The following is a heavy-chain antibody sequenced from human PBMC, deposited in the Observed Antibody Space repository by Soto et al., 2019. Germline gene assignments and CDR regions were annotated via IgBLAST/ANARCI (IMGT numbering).Heavy chain of an antibody. Sequence: ASVKVSCKASGYTFTGYFMHWVRQAPGQGLEWMGWINTYNGDTNFAQKFQGRITMTRDTSITTAYMEMSRLRSDDTAMYYCAKNLLVTTPDGFDIWGQGTMVTVSS. V-gene: IGHV1-2*02. D-gene: IGHD1-1*01. CDR2: INTYNGDT. CDR1: GYTFTGYF. CDR3: AKNLLVTTPDGFDI. J-gene: IGHJ3*02.